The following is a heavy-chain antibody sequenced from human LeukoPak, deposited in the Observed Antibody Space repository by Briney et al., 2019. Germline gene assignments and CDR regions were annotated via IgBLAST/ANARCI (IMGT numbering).Heavy chain of an antibody. CDR3: ARIKRSGSYYNGFSYYMDV. CDR2: IYYSGST. J-gene: IGHJ6*03. V-gene: IGHV4-59*11. CDR1: GGSTSSHY. D-gene: IGHD3-10*01. Sequence: PSETLSLTCTVSGGSTSSHYWTWIRQPPGKGLDWIAFIYYSGSTNYNPSLKSRVTISVDTSNNQFSLKLSSVTAADTAVYYCARIKRSGSYYNGFSYYMDVWGKGTTVTVSS.